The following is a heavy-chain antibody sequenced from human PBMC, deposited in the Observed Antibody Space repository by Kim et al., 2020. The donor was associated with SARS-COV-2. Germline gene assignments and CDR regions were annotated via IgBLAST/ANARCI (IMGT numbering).Heavy chain of an antibody. CDR1: GYTFTSYA. Sequence: ASVKVSCKASGYTFTSYAMNWVRQAPGQGLEWMGWINTNTGNPTYAQGFTGRFVFSLDTSVSTAYLQISSLKAEDTAVYYCARGLRTTSREYYYYYGMDVWGQGTTVTVSS. V-gene: IGHV7-4-1*02. CDR3: ARGLRTTSREYYYYYGMDV. J-gene: IGHJ6*02. D-gene: IGHD1-26*01. CDR2: INTNTGNP.